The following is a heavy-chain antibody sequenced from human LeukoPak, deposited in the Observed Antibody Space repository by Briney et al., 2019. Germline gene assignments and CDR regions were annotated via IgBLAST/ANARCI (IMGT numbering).Heavy chain of an antibody. CDR2: IKQDGSEK. CDR3: ARATMDIVVVPAAFDI. D-gene: IGHD2-2*03. CDR1: GFTFSSYW. Sequence: GGSLRLSCAASGFTFSSYWMSWVRQAPGKGLEWVANIKQDGSEKYYVDSVKGRFTISRDNAKNSLYLQMNSLRAEDTAVYYCARATMDIVVVPAAFDIWGQGTMVTVSS. V-gene: IGHV3-7*01. J-gene: IGHJ3*02.